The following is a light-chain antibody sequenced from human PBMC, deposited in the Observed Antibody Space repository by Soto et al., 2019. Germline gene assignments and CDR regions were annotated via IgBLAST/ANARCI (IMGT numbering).Light chain of an antibody. CDR3: QQYGSSPQT. J-gene: IGKJ1*01. V-gene: IGKV3-20*01. Sequence: EIVLKQSPGTLSLSPGERATLSCRASHSVSSNFLAWYQQKPGQAPRLLIYGASSRATGIPDRFTGSGSGTDFTDFTLTISRLEPEDSAVYDCQQYGSSPQTFGQGNKVEI. CDR2: GAS. CDR1: HSVSSNF.